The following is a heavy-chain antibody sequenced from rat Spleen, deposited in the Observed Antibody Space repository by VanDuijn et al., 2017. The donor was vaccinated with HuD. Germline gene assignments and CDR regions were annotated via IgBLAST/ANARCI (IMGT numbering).Heavy chain of an antibody. CDR2: ISYDGSST. V-gene: IGHV5-7*01. Sequence: EVQLVESGGGLVQPGRSLKLSCAASGFTFSDYNMAWVRQAPKKGLEWVATISYDGSSTYYRDSVKGRFTISRDNAQNTLYLQMNSLRSEDTATYYCTRAGDYWGQGVMVTVSS. CDR1: GFTFSDYN. CDR3: TRAGDY. J-gene: IGHJ2*01.